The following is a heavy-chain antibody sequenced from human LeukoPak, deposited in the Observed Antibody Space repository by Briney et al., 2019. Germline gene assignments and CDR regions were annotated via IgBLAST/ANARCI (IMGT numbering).Heavy chain of an antibody. J-gene: IGHJ4*02. Sequence: ASVKVSCKASGYTFITYDINWVRQATGQGLEWMGWMNPISGNTGYAQKFQGRVTMTRDTSINTAYMELGSLRSDDTAVYYCVRVLSGFTNFDCWGQGTLVTVSP. CDR2: MNPISGNT. V-gene: IGHV1-8*01. CDR3: VRVLSGFTNFDC. D-gene: IGHD6-19*01. CDR1: GYTFITYD.